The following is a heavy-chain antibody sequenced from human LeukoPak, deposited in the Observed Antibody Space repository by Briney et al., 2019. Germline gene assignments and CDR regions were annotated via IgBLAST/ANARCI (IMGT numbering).Heavy chain of an antibody. CDR2: IGTAGDT. J-gene: IGHJ6*02. V-gene: IGHV3-13*01. CDR1: GFTFSSYD. Sequence: GGSLRLSCAASGFTFSSYDMHWVRQATGKGLEWVSAIGTAGDTYYPGSVKGRFTISRENAKNSLYLQMNSLRAGDTAVYYWARDHYYYGMDVWGQGTTVTVSS. CDR3: ARDHYYYGMDV.